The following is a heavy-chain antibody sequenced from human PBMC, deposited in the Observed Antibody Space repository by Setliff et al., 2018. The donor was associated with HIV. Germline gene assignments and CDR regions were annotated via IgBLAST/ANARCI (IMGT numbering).Heavy chain of an antibody. D-gene: IGHD6-19*01. J-gene: IGHJ4*02. V-gene: IGHV3-21*01. CDR2: ISSASSYI. CDR1: GFSFSNAW. CDR3: TKDHLSGWASDC. Sequence: GGSLRLSCAASGFSFSNAWMNWVRQAPGKGLEWVSSISSASSYIYYADSVKGRFTISRDNAKNSVYLQMNSLRVEDTAMYYCTKDHLSGWASDCWGQGTLVTVSS.